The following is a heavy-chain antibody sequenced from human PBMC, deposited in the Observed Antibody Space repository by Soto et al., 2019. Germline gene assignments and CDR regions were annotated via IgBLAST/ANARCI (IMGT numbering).Heavy chain of an antibody. J-gene: IGHJ4*02. CDR1: GFSFSTHY. CDR2: INRDSTVI. Sequence: EEQLLESGGGLVQPGGSLRLSCAASGFSFSTHYMNWVRQPPGKGLEWVSSINRDSTVIKYADSVKGRLTISRDNARNSLSLQMNSLRAEDTAVYYCLNGDYYVGPGTLVTVSS. D-gene: IGHD3-16*01. V-gene: IGHV3-48*01. CDR3: LNGDYY.